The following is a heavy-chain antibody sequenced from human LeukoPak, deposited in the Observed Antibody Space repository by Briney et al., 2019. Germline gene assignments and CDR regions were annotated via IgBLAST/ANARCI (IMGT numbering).Heavy chain of an antibody. J-gene: IGHJ4*02. Sequence: RAGGSLRLSCAASGFTVSSNYMSWLRQAPGKGLEWVSVIYSGGSTYYADSVKGRFTISRDNSKNTLYLQMNSLRAEDTAVYYCASTPYSSGWYYFDYWGQGTLVTVSS. V-gene: IGHV3-66*02. CDR2: IYSGGST. CDR3: ASTPYSSGWYYFDY. CDR1: GFTVSSNY. D-gene: IGHD6-19*01.